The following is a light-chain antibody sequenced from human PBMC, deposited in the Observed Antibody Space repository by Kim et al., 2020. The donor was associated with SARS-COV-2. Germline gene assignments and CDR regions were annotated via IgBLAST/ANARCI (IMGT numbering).Light chain of an antibody. V-gene: IGLV3-1*01. CDR2: QDT. CDR3: QAWDGSTVV. Sequence: SYELTQPPSVSVSPGQTASITCSGHKLGDEYPSWYQQRAGQSPVLVIYQDTKRPSGIPERFSGSNSGNTATLTISGTQAMDEADYYCQAWDGSTVVFGGGTKLTVL. CDR1: KLGDEY. J-gene: IGLJ2*01.